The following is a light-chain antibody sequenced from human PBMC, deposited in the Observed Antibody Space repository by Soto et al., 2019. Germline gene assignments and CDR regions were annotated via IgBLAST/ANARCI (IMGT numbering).Light chain of an antibody. CDR2: AAS. CDR3: QQYNNWPPIT. V-gene: IGKV1-9*01. J-gene: IGKJ5*01. Sequence: DIQMTQSPSSLSASVGDRVTITCRASQGISSYLAWYQQKPGKAPKLLIYAASTLHSGVPSRFSGSGSGTEFTLTISSLQSEDFAVYYCQQYNNWPPITFGQGTRLEIK. CDR1: QGISSY.